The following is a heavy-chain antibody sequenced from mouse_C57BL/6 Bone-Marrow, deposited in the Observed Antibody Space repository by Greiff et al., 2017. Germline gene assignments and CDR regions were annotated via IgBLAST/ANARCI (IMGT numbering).Heavy chain of an antibody. V-gene: IGHV1-63*01. D-gene: IGHD1-2*01. Sequence: QVQLQQSGAELVRPGTSVKMSCKASGYTFTNYWIGWAKQKPGHGLECIGDIYPGGGYTNYDEKFKGKATLTADKSSSTAYMQFSSLTSEDSAIYYCSRYYGHWYFDVWGTETTVNVYS. CDR1: GYTFTNYW. J-gene: IGHJ1*03. CDR2: IYPGGGYT. CDR3: SRYYGHWYFDV.